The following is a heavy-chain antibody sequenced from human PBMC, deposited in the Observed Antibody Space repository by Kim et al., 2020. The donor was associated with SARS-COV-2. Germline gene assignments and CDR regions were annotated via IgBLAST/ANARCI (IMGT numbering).Heavy chain of an antibody. CDR2: ISGSGGST. CDR1: GFTFSSYA. V-gene: IGHV3-23*01. J-gene: IGHJ3*02. CDR3: AKEHYDILTGSAAAFDI. D-gene: IGHD3-9*01. Sequence: GGSLRLSCAASGFTFSSYAMSWVRQAPGKGLEWVSAISGSGGSTYYADSVKGRFTISRDNSKNTLYLQMNSLRAEDTAVYYCAKEHYDILTGSAAAFDIWGQGTMVTVSS.